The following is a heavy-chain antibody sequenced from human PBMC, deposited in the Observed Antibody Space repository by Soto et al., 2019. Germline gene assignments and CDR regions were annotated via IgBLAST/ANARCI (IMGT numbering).Heavy chain of an antibody. J-gene: IGHJ5*02. D-gene: IGHD1-7*01. Sequence: HPGGSLRLSCAASGFTFSSYGMHWVRQAPGKGLEWVAVIWYDGSNKYYADSVKGRFTISRDNSKNTLYLQMNSLRAEDTAVYYCARDSITGTSPNRKNWFDPWGQGTLVTVSS. V-gene: IGHV3-33*01. CDR3: ARDSITGTSPNRKNWFDP. CDR1: GFTFSSYG. CDR2: IWYDGSNK.